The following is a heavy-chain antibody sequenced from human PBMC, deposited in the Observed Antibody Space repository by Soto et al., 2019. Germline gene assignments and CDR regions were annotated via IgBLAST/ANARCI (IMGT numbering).Heavy chain of an antibody. CDR3: EAEMTFGKLSVV. CDR1: GDTDTNYV. J-gene: IGHJ6*02. CDR2: IFPKFGTT. V-gene: IGHV1-69*13. Sequence: ASVKVSCKASGDTDTNYVISWVRQAPGQGLEWMGGIFPKFGTTYSAQKLQDRLTITADESTSTVYMQLSSLRLEDTAVYYCEAEMTFGKLSVVWGQGTTVTVSS. D-gene: IGHD3-10*01.